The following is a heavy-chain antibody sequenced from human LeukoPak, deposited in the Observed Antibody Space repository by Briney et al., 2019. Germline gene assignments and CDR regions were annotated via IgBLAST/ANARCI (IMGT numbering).Heavy chain of an antibody. V-gene: IGHV3-48*03. CDR1: GFTFSSYE. CDR3: ARSPYYDSPPGV. CDR2: ISSSGSTI. Sequence: GGSLRLSCAASGFTFSSYEINWVRQAPGKGLGWDSYISSSGSTIYYADSVKGRFTISRDNAKNSLYLQMNSLRAEDTAVYYCARSPYYDSPPGVWGQGTLVTVSS. J-gene: IGHJ4*02. D-gene: IGHD3-22*01.